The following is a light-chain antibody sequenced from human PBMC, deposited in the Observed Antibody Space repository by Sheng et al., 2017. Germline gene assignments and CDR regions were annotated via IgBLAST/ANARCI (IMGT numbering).Light chain of an antibody. CDR3: GTWDSSLSGGV. CDR1: GSNIGNNH. CDR2: DDN. J-gene: IGLJ2*01. V-gene: IGLV1-51*01. Sequence: QSVLTQPPSVSAAPGQKVTISCSGSGSNIGNNHVSWYQHLPGRAPKLLIYDDNQRPSGIPDRFSGSRSGTSATLGISGLQTGDEADYFCGTWDSSLSGGVFGGGTKLTVL.